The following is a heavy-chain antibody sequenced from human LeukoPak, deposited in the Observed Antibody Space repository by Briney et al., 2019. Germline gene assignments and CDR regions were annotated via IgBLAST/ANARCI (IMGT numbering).Heavy chain of an antibody. V-gene: IGHV3-21*01. D-gene: IGHD6-13*01. CDR2: ISSSSSYK. Sequence: GGSLRLSCAASGFTFSSYNMNWVRQAPGKGLEWVSSISSSSSYKFYAESVKGRFTISRDNAENSLYLQMSSLRAEDTAVYYCARGLYSSSWVYDYWGQGILVTVSA. CDR1: GFTFSSYN. J-gene: IGHJ4*02. CDR3: ARGLYSSSWVYDY.